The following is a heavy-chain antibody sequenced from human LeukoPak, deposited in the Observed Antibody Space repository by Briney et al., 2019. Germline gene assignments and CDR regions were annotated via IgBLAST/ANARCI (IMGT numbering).Heavy chain of an antibody. J-gene: IGHJ4*02. V-gene: IGHV4-34*01. D-gene: IGHD1-26*01. CDR3: ARGSIVGATFDY. CDR2: INHSGST. CDR1: GGSISSYY. Sequence: SETLSLTCTVSGGSISSYYWSWIRQPPGKGLEWIGEINHSGSTNYNPSLKSRVTISVDTSKNQFSLKLSSVTAADTAVYYCARGSIVGATFDYWGQGTLVTVSS.